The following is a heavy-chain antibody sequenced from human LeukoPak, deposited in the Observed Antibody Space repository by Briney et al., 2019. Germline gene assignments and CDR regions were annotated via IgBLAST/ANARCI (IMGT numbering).Heavy chain of an antibody. D-gene: IGHD5-18*01. J-gene: IGHJ4*02. CDR1: GGTFSSYT. CDR2: IIPILGIA. CDR3: ARVGYSYGGDY. Sequence: SVKVSCKASGGTFSSYTISWVRQAPGQGLEWMGRIIPILGIANYAQKFQGRVTITADKSTSTAYMELSSLRSEDTAVYYCARVGYSYGGDYWGQGTLVSVSS. V-gene: IGHV1-69*02.